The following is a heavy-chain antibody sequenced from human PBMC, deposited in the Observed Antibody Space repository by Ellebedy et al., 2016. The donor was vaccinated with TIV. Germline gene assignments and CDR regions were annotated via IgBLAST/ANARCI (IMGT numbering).Heavy chain of an antibody. CDR3: AKAGPGFGDY. Sequence: PGGSLRLSCAASGFTFSSYAMSRVRQAPGEGLEWVSAISGSGGGTYYADSVKGRFTISRDNSKNTLYLQMNSLRAEDTAVYYCAKAGPGFGDYWGQGTLVTVSS. D-gene: IGHD3-10*01. J-gene: IGHJ4*02. CDR2: ISGSGGGT. V-gene: IGHV3-23*01. CDR1: GFTFSSYA.